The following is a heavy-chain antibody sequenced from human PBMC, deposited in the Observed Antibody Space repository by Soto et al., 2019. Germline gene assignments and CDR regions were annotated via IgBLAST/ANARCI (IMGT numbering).Heavy chain of an antibody. Sequence: QLQLQESGPGLVKPSETLSLTCTVSGGSISSSNYYWGWIRQPPGKGLEWIGTISYSGSTYYNPSLKSRVTISGDTSKNQVSLRLSSVTAADTAVYYCARQPGCTSTSCSFYGMDVWGQGTTVTVSS. J-gene: IGHJ6*02. CDR2: ISYSGST. D-gene: IGHD2-2*01. CDR1: GGSISSSNYY. CDR3: ARQPGCTSTSCSFYGMDV. V-gene: IGHV4-39*01.